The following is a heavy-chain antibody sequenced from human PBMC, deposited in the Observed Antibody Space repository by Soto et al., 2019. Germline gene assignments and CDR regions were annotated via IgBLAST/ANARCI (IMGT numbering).Heavy chain of an antibody. D-gene: IGHD3-3*01. J-gene: IGHJ6*02. CDR3: ATRSYDFWSGYPGHYGMDV. CDR2: IIPIFGTA. CDR1: GGTFSSYA. V-gene: IGHV1-69*13. Sequence: SLKVSFKASGGTFSSYAISWVRQAPGQGLEWMGGIIPIFGTANYAQKFQGRVTITADESTSTAYMELSSLRSEDTAVYYCATRSYDFWSGYPGHYGMDVWGQGTTVTVSS.